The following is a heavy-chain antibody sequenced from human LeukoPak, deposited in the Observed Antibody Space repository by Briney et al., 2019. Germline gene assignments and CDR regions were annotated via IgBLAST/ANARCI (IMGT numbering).Heavy chain of an antibody. CDR3: AKGYDFWSGYYTDY. CDR1: GFTFSSYA. Sequence: GGSLRLSCAASGFTFSSYAMGWVRQAPGKGLEWASAIGGSGGSTYYADSVKGRFTISRDNSKNTLYLQMNSLRAEDTAVYYCAKGYDFWSGYYTDYWGQGTLVTVSS. D-gene: IGHD3-3*01. CDR2: IGGSGGST. J-gene: IGHJ4*02. V-gene: IGHV3-23*01.